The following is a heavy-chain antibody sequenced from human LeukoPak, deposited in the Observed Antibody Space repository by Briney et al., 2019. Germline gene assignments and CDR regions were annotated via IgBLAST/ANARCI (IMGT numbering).Heavy chain of an antibody. CDR1: GFNFMQYG. Sequence: GGTLRLSCVGSGFNFMQYGMMWVRQAPGKGLEWVSLISGTGGSTYYADSVKGRFTISRDNSKNTLYLQMNSLRAEDTAVYYCAKDYEPLVGVHRWGDWFDPWGQGTLVTVSS. D-gene: IGHD1-26*01. V-gene: IGHV3-23*01. J-gene: IGHJ5*02. CDR2: ISGTGGST. CDR3: AKDYEPLVGVHRWGDWFDP.